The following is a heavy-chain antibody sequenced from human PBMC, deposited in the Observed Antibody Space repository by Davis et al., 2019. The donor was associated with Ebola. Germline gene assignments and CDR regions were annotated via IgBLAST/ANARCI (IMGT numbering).Heavy chain of an antibody. CDR2: ISGSGFYM. Sequence: GESLKISCEVSTFTFSTYSMNWVRQAPGKGLEWVSSISGSGFYMYYADSVKGRFTISRDNAKNSLYLQMNSLRAEDTAVYYCAREVRYFDWLLSTDYYYYGMDVWGKGTTVTVSS. J-gene: IGHJ6*04. V-gene: IGHV3-21*01. CDR3: AREVRYFDWLLSTDYYYYGMDV. D-gene: IGHD3-9*01. CDR1: TFTFSTYS.